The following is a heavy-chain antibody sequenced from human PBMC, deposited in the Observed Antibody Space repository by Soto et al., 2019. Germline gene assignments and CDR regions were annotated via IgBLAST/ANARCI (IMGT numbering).Heavy chain of an antibody. J-gene: IGHJ6*02. CDR2: IYYSGST. V-gene: IGHV4-59*08. D-gene: IGHD2-2*01. CDR1: GGSISSYY. Sequence: SETLSLTCTVSGGSISSYYWSWIRQPPGKGLEWIGYIYYSGSTNYNPSLKSRVTISVDTSKNQFSLKLSSVTAADTAVYYCARLALSFDIVVVPAAFDYYYYGMDVWGQGTTVTVSS. CDR3: ARLALSFDIVVVPAAFDYYYYGMDV.